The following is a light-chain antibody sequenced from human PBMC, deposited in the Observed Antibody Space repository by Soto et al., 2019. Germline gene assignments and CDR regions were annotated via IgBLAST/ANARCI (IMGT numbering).Light chain of an antibody. CDR1: QSVSSN. J-gene: IGKJ5*01. CDR2: GAS. Sequence: EIVMTQSPATLSVSPGERATLSCRASQSVSSNLAWYQQKPGQAPRLLIYGASTRATGIPARFSGSGSGTKFPLPISTLHFKVFAFFSGQNYNNCPPTPSAQGTRREI. V-gene: IGKV3-15*01. CDR3: QNYNNCPPTP.